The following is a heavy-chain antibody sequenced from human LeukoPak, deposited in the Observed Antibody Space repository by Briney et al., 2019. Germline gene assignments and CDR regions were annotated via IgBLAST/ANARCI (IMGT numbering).Heavy chain of an antibody. J-gene: IGHJ5*02. D-gene: IGHD3-22*01. CDR1: GYTFTGYY. CDR2: INPNSGGT. V-gene: IGHV1-2*02. CDR3: ARAGAYYYDSSGLDWFDP. Sequence: ASVKVSCKASGYTFTGYYMHWGRQAPGQGLEWMGWINPNSGGTNYAQKFQGRVTMTRDTSISTAYMELSRLRSDDTAVYYCARAGAYYYDSSGLDWFDPWGQGTLVTVSS.